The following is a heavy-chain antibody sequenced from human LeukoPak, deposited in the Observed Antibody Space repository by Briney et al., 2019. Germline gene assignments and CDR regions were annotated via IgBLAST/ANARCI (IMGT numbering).Heavy chain of an antibody. V-gene: IGHV1-18*01. D-gene: IGHD5-18*01. CDR2: INPNSGGT. J-gene: IGHJ6*03. CDR3: ARDSGYRYYYYMDV. CDR1: GYTFTSYG. Sequence: ASVKVSCKASGYTFTSYGISWVRQAPGQGLEWMGWINPNSGGTNYAQKFQGRVTITTDESTSTAYMELSSLRSEDTAVYYCARDSGYRYYYYMDVWGKGTTVTVSS.